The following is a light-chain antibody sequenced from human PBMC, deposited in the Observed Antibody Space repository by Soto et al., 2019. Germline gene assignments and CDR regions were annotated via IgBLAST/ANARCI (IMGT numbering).Light chain of an antibody. CDR2: EGS. Sequence: QSALTQPASVSGSPGQSIPIFCTGTSSDVGSYNLVSWYQQHPGKAPKLMIYEGSKRPSGVSNRFSGSKSGNTASLTISGLQAEDEADYYCCSYAGSHYVFGTGTKVTVL. J-gene: IGLJ1*01. V-gene: IGLV2-23*01. CDR3: CSYAGSHYV. CDR1: SSDVGSYNL.